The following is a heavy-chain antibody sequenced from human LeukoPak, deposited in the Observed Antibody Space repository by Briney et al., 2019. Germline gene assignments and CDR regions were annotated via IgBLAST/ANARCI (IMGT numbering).Heavy chain of an antibody. CDR1: GFTFSSSA. CDR3: AKDAVAAADWFDP. Sequence: GGSLRLSCAASGFTFSSSAMSWVRQDPGKGLEWVSAISNNGGYTYYADSVQGRFTISRDNSKNTLYLQMNSLRAEDTAVYYCAKDAVAAADWFDPWGQGTLVTVSS. CDR2: ISNNGGYT. V-gene: IGHV3-23*01. D-gene: IGHD6-13*01. J-gene: IGHJ5*02.